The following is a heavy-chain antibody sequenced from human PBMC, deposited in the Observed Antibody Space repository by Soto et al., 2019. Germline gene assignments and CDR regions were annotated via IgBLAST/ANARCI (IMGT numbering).Heavy chain of an antibody. Sequence: PGESLKISWQGVGYSFTSYWIGWVRQMPGKGLERMGRIDPSDSYTNYSPSFQGHVTISADKSISTAYLQWSSLKASDTAMYYCARQTTVTTNGMDVWGQGTTGTGSS. CDR1: GYSFTSYW. CDR2: IDPSDSYT. CDR3: ARQTTVTTNGMDV. V-gene: IGHV5-10-1*01. J-gene: IGHJ6*02. D-gene: IGHD4-17*01.